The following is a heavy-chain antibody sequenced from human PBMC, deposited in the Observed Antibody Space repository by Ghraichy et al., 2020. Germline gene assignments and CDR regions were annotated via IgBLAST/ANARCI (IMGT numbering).Heavy chain of an antibody. V-gene: IGHV3-48*02. D-gene: IGHD4/OR15-4a*01. CDR3: ARGSDIYDATQPGPDY. CDR1: GFTFSYYS. Sequence: GGSLRLSCAASGFTFSYYSMHWVRQAPGKGLECVSYISSSGSTIYYTDSVKGRFTISRDNAKNSLYLQMHSLRDEDTALYYCARGSDIYDATQPGPDYWGQGTLVTVSS. CDR2: ISSSGSTI. J-gene: IGHJ4*02.